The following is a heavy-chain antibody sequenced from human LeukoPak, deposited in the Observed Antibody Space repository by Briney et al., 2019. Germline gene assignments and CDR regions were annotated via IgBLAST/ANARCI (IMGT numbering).Heavy chain of an antibody. Sequence: PSETLSLTCTVSGGSISSYYWSWIRQPPGKGLEWIAYIYYSGSTNYNPSLKSRVTISVDTSKNQFSLKLSSVTAADTAVYYCAREAGDGDYYYYGMDVWGQGTTVTVSS. J-gene: IGHJ6*02. D-gene: IGHD7-27*01. CDR3: AREAGDGDYYYYGMDV. V-gene: IGHV4-59*01. CDR1: GGSISSYY. CDR2: IYYSGST.